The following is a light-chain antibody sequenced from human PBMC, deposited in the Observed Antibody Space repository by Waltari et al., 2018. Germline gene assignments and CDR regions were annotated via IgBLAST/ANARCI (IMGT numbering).Light chain of an antibody. Sequence: DIQMTQSPSSVSASVGDRVTITGRASQGISNWLAWYQQKPGKAPKLLIYAASSLQSGVPSRFSGSGSGTEFSLTISSLQPEDFAIYYCQQANSCPPAFGGGTKVEIK. CDR1: QGISNW. J-gene: IGKJ4*01. V-gene: IGKV1D-12*01. CDR2: AAS. CDR3: QQANSCPPA.